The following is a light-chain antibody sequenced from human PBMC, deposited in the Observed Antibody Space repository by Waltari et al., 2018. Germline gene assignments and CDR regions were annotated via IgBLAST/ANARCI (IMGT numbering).Light chain of an antibody. V-gene: IGLV1-44*01. J-gene: IGLJ3*02. CDR1: TTNIGSNG. CDR2: GSN. Sequence: QSVVTQPPSASGTPGQRFPISCSGTTTNIGSNGAHWYQQLPGTAPKVLIYGSNQRPSGVPDRFSGSKSGTSASLAISGLQSEDEADYSCATWDDSLSGWMFGGGTKLTVL. CDR3: ATWDDSLSGWM.